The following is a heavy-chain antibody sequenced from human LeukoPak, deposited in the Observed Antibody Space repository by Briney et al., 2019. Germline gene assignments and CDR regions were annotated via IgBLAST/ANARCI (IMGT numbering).Heavy chain of an antibody. J-gene: IGHJ4*02. D-gene: IGHD2-15*01. CDR3: AGGSAAAGTPALGY. V-gene: IGHV1-2*02. Sequence: ASVKVSCKTSGYTFTAYYMHWVRQAPGQGLEWMGWINPNNGDTLYTQKFQGRVTMARDTSIGTVYMELRRLTFDDTAVYSCAGGSAAAGTPALGYWGQGTLVTVSS. CDR1: GYTFTAYY. CDR2: INPNNGDT.